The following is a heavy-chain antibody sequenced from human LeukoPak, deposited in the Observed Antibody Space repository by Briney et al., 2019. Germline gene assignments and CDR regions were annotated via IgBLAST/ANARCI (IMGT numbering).Heavy chain of an antibody. CDR1: GGSISSYY. V-gene: IGHV4-59*08. J-gene: IGHJ3*01. CDR2: IYYNGRT. CDR3: ARHGGTVAVNDAFDV. D-gene: IGHD1-1*01. Sequence: SETLSLTCTVSGGSISSYYWSWIRQPPGKGLEWIGYIYYNGRTTYNPSLSSRVTISVDMSKNQFSLKLSSVSAADTAIYNCARHGGTVAVNDAFDVWGQGTVVTVSS.